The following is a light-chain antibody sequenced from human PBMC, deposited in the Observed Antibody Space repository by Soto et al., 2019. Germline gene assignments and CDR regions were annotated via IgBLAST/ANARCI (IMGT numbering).Light chain of an antibody. J-gene: IGLJ7*01. CDR2: EDN. CDR1: SGSIASNY. CDR3: PSYDSRNHAV. Sequence: NFMLTQPHSVSESPGKTVTISCTRSSGSIASNYVQWYQQRPGSAPTTVIYEDNHRPSGVPDRFSGSIDSSSNSASLTISGLNTDDEDDYYCPSYDSRNHAVFVGGTQLTVL. V-gene: IGLV6-57*04.